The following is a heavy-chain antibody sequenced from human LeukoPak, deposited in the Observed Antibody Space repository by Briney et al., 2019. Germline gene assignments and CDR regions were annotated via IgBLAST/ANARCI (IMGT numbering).Heavy chain of an antibody. Sequence: PGGSLRLSCAASGFTFSNYSMNWVRQAPGKGLEWVSSISSSSSYIYYADSVKGRFTISRDNSKNTLYVQMNTLRAEDTAIYYCAKLRPYTNSPIDYWGQGTLVTVSS. J-gene: IGHJ4*02. CDR3: AKLRPYTNSPIDY. CDR2: ISSSSSYI. CDR1: GFTFSNYS. V-gene: IGHV3-21*04. D-gene: IGHD6-6*01.